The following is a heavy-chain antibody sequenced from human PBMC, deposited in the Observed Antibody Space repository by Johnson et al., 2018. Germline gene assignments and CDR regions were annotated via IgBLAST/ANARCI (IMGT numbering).Heavy chain of an antibody. D-gene: IGHD6-13*01. V-gene: IGHV4-59*01. CDR3: AKVRIAGYYYYGMDV. CDR2: VYGRGNT. Sequence: QVQLQESGPGLVKPSETLSLTCTVFGASIKGYSWSWIRQPPGKGLEWIAFVYGRGNTNYNPPLNSRATISVDTSKKQFSLRLKFVTAADTAMYYCAKVRIAGYYYYGMDVWGQGTTVTVSS. J-gene: IGHJ6*02. CDR1: GASIKGYS.